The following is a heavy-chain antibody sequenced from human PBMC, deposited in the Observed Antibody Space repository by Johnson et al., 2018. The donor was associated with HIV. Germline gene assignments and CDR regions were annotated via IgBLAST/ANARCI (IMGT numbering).Heavy chain of an antibody. CDR2: IPYDGSIN. D-gene: IGHD3-10*01. J-gene: IGHJ3*01. V-gene: IGHV3-30-3*01. CDR3: YCTDHLGAGGEPKGTFDA. CDR1: GFTFSSYA. Sequence: VQLVESGGGVVQPGRSLRLSCAASGFTFSSYAMHWVRQAPGKGLEWVAVIPYDGSINYYADSVKGRFSLSSDNSKNTLYSQMTSLRQDDKAVYSCYCTDHLGAGGEPKGTFDAWGQGTMVTVSS.